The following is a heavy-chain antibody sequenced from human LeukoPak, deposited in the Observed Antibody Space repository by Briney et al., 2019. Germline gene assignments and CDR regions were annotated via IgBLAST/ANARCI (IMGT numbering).Heavy chain of an antibody. Sequence: PSETLSLTCTVSGVSISSYYWSWIRQPPGKGLEWIGYIYYSGSTNYNPSLKSRVTISVDTSKNQFSLKLSSVTAADTAVYYCARRQWLEGGSFDYWGQGTLVTVSS. J-gene: IGHJ4*02. CDR3: ARRQWLEGGSFDY. CDR2: IYYSGST. CDR1: GVSISSYY. D-gene: IGHD6-19*01. V-gene: IGHV4-59*12.